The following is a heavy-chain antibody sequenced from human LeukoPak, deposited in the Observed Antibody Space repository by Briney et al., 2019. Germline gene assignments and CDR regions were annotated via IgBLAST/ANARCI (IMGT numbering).Heavy chain of an antibody. CDR2: IYYSGST. V-gene: IGHV4-59*12. CDR1: GGSISSYY. Sequence: SETLSLTCTVSGGSISSYYWSWIRQPPGKGLEWIGYIYYSGSTNYSPSLKSRLTISLDTSKNQFSLRLTSVTAADTAVYYCAREGGFYRPLDYSGQGTLVTVSS. D-gene: IGHD3-3*01. J-gene: IGHJ4*02. CDR3: AREGGFYRPLDY.